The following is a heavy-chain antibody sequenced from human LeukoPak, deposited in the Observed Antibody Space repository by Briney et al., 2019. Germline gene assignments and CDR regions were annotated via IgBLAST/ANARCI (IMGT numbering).Heavy chain of an antibody. Sequence: WFSSISSSSSFRYYADSVKGRFTISRDNAKNSLYLQMNSLRAEDTAVYYCARESSGYFYWGQGTLVTVSS. V-gene: IGHV3-21*01. J-gene: IGHJ4*02. CDR3: ARESSGYFY. D-gene: IGHD3-22*01. CDR2: ISSSSSFR.